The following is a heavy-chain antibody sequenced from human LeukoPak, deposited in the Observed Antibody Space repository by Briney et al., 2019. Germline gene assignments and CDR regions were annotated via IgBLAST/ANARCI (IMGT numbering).Heavy chain of an antibody. Sequence: SETLSLTCTVSGGSISSSSYYWGWIRQPPGKGLEWIGRIYTSGSTNYNPSLKSRVTISVDTSKNQFSLKLSSVTAADTAVYYCARGRYYDFWSGYPQDYFDYWGQGTLVTVSS. CDR1: GGSISSSSYY. CDR3: ARGRYYDFWSGYPQDYFDY. CDR2: IYTSGST. D-gene: IGHD3-3*01. J-gene: IGHJ4*02. V-gene: IGHV4-61*02.